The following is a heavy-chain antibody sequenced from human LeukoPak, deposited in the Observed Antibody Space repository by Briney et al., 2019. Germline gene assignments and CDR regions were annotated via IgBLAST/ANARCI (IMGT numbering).Heavy chain of an antibody. Sequence: PGGSLRLSCAASGLRFSDYWMSWVRQAPGKGLERVASIKRDGSERNYVDSVKGRFVISRDNAKNSVYLQLNSLRAEDTAVYYCARHGYSYGYSLDYWGQGTLVTVSS. CDR1: GLRFSDYW. V-gene: IGHV3-7*01. CDR3: ARHGYSYGYSLDY. J-gene: IGHJ4*02. CDR2: IKRDGSER. D-gene: IGHD5-18*01.